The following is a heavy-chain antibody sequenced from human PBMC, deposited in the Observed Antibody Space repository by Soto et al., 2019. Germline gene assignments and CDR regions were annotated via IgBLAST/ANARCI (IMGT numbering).Heavy chain of an antibody. CDR3: ATIRVRGGPLRFED. Sequence: QVQRVQSGAEVRKPGSSGKVSCKTSGGLISKYSFNWVRQAPGQGLEWMGGVLPISGSTDYAQKFQGRLTITADRSTSTVYMELSRLRSDDTANYYCATIRVRGGPLRFEDGGQGMLISVSS. J-gene: IGHJ4*01. V-gene: IGHV1-69*06. D-gene: IGHD5-12*01. CDR2: VLPISGST. CDR1: GGLISKYS.